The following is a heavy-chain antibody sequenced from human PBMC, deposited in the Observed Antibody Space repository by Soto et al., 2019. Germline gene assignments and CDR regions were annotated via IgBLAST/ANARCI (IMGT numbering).Heavy chain of an antibody. Sequence: EVQLVESGGGLVQPGGSLKLSCAASGFTFSGSAMHWVRQASGKGLEWVGRIRSKANSYATAYAASVKGRFTISRDDSKNTAYLQMNSLKTEDTAGYYCTTPAGYSSSGGGYWGQGTLVTVSS. J-gene: IGHJ4*02. V-gene: IGHV3-73*02. CDR3: TTPAGYSSSGGGY. CDR2: IRSKANSYAT. CDR1: GFTFSGSA. D-gene: IGHD6-13*01.